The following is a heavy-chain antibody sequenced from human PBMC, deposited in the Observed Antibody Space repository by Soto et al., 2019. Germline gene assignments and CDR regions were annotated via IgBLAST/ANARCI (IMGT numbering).Heavy chain of an antibody. J-gene: IGHJ3*02. CDR3: ARKKGIAAAGTAPRLRGAFDI. CDR1: GGSFSGYY. Sequence: QVQLQQWGAGLLKPSETLSLTCAVYGGSFSGYYWSWIRQPPGKGLEWIGEINHSGSTNYNPSLKXXVTLSVDTSKXXFXLXXSSVTAADTAVYYCARKKGIAAAGTAPRLRGAFDIWGQGTMVTVSS. CDR2: INHSGST. D-gene: IGHD6-13*01. V-gene: IGHV4-34*01.